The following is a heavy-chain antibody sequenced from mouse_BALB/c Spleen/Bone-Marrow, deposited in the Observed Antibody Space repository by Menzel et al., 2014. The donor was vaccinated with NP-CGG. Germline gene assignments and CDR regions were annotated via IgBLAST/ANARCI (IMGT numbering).Heavy chain of an antibody. V-gene: IGHV1-14*01. J-gene: IGHJ1*01. D-gene: IGHD2-2*01. CDR2: INPYNDDT. Sequence: EVQLQQFGPELVKPGASVKMSCKASGYTFTSYVMHWVKQKPGLGLEWIGYINPYNDDTEYNEKFKGKATLTSDKSSSTAYMELSSLTSEDSAVFYCARSLYGYDWYFDVWGAGTTVTVSS. CDR3: ARSLYGYDWYFDV. CDR1: GYTFTSYV.